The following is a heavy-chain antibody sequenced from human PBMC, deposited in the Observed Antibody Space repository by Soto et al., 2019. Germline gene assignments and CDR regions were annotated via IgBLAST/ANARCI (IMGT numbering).Heavy chain of an antibody. V-gene: IGHV3-23*01. Sequence: GGSLRLSCAASGFTFSSYAMSWVRQAPGKGLEWVSAISGSGGSTYYADSVRGRFTISRDNSKNTLYLQMNSLRAEDTAVYYCAKGDITIFGVVPTPIDYWGQGTLATVSS. CDR3: AKGDITIFGVVPTPIDY. J-gene: IGHJ4*02. CDR1: GFTFSSYA. CDR2: ISGSGGST. D-gene: IGHD3-3*01.